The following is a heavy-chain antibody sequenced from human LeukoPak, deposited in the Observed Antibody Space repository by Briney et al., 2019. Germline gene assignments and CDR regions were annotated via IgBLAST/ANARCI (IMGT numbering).Heavy chain of an antibody. CDR3: ARDKRGWFGELSAFDI. D-gene: IGHD3-10*01. CDR2: IYYSGST. CDR1: GGSISSSSYY. V-gene: IGHV4-39*07. Sequence: SETLSLTCTVSGGSISSSSYYWGWIRQPPGKGLEWIGSIYYSGSTYYNPSLKSRVTISVDTSKNQFSLKLSSVTAADTAVYYCARDKRGWFGELSAFDIWGQGTMVTVFS. J-gene: IGHJ3*02.